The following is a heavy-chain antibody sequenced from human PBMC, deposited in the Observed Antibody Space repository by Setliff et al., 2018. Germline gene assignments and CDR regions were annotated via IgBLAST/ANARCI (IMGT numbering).Heavy chain of an antibody. Sequence: SETLSLTCAASGGTFSDYYWTWIRQPPGKGLEWVGEINHTGTTKYNPSLQSRVTISIDTSKDQFSLTVTSVTAADTAMYYCARGRNVAARLLDSWGQGTLVTVSS. CDR1: GGTFSDYY. CDR3: ARGRNVAARLLDS. J-gene: IGHJ4*02. CDR2: INHTGTT. V-gene: IGHV4-34*01. D-gene: IGHD6-6*01.